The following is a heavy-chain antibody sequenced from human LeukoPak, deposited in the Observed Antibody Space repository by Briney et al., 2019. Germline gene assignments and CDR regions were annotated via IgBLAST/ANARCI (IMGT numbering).Heavy chain of an antibody. Sequence: GGSLRLSCAATGFTFSSYGMYWVRQAPGKGLEWVALISYDGSNKNYADSVKGRFTISRDNSKNTLHLQMSSLRAEDTAVYYCAKDGATWRDPGAYWGQGTLVTVSS. D-gene: IGHD7-27*01. V-gene: IGHV3-30*18. CDR3: AKDGATWRDPGAY. CDR2: ISYDGSNK. CDR1: GFTFSSYG. J-gene: IGHJ4*02.